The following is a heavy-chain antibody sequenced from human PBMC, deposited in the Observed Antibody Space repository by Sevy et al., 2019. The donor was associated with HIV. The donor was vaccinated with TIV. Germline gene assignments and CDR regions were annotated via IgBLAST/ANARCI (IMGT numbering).Heavy chain of an antibody. D-gene: IGHD6-13*01. CDR1: GFTFSNYA. V-gene: IGHV3-30*04. Sequence: GGSLRLSCAASGFTFSNYALHWVRQAPGKGLEWVAIISYDANNKYYADSVKGRFTISRDNSKNTVYLQMKSLRVEDTAVYYCAREAAEGPYSSIWFSNWFDPWGQGTLVTVSS. CDR3: AREAAEGPYSSIWFSNWFDP. J-gene: IGHJ5*02. CDR2: ISYDANNK.